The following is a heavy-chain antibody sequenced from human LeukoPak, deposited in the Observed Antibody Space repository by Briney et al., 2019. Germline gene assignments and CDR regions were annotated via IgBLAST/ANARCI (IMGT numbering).Heavy chain of an antibody. V-gene: IGHV3-23*01. CDR1: GFTFSNYG. CDR3: AIGGYCSDGSCFPFDY. J-gene: IGHJ4*02. Sequence: PGGSLRLSCAASGFTFSNYGMSWVRQAPGKGLEWISAISGSGGTTYYADSVKGRFTISRDNSKNTLYLQMNSLRAEDTAVYYCAIGGYCSDGSCFPFDYWGQGTLVTVSS. CDR2: ISGSGGTT. D-gene: IGHD2-15*01.